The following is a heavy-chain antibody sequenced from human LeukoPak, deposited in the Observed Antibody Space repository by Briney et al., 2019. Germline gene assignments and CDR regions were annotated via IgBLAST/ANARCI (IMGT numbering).Heavy chain of an antibody. CDR2: INAANGNT. V-gene: IGHV1-3*01. CDR3: ARGGVATSYFDY. D-gene: IGHD5-12*01. Sequence: GASVKVSCKASGYTFTSYAMHWVRQAPGQRLEWMGWINAANGNTKYSQKFQGRVTITRDISASTAYMELSSLKSEDTAVYYCARGGVATSYFDYWGQGTLVTVSS. CDR1: GYTFTSYA. J-gene: IGHJ4*02.